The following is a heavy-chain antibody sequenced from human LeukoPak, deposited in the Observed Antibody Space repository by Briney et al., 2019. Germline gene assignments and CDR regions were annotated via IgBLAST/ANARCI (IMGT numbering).Heavy chain of an antibody. D-gene: IGHD6-13*01. CDR1: GGTFSSYA. V-gene: IGHV1-69*06. J-gene: IGHJ6*03. CDR2: IIPIFGTT. CDR3: ARVVGLTGYSSSWYSGYYYYMDV. Sequence: SVKVSCKASGGTFSSYAISWVRQAPGQGLEWMGGIIPIFGTTNYAQKFQDRVTITADKSTSTAYMGLSSLRSEDTAVYYCARVVGLTGYSSSWYSGYYYYMDVWGKGTTVTVSS.